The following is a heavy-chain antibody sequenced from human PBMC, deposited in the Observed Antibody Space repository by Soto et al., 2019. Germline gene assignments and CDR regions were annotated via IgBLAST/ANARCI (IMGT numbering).Heavy chain of an antibody. CDR2: IYYSGST. CDR3: ARGKGGYCSGGSCYSLRYYYYGMDV. Sequence: SETLSLTCTVSGGSISSYYWSWVRQPPGEGLGWIGDIYYSGSTNYNPSLKSRVTISVDTSKNQFSLKLSSVTAADTAVYYCARGKGGYCSGGSCYSLRYYYYGMDVWGQGTTVTVSS. D-gene: IGHD2-15*01. J-gene: IGHJ6*02. V-gene: IGHV4-59*12. CDR1: GGSISSYY.